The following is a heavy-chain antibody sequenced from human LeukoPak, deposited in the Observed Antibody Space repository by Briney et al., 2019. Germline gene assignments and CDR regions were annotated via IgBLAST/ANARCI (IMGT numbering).Heavy chain of an antibody. CDR3: AGETPNSFNFDP. J-gene: IGHJ5*02. V-gene: IGHV1-46*01. CDR1: GYTFTSYY. Sequence: ASVKVSCKASGYTFTSYYMHWVRQAPRQGLEWMGIIKPGGGGTTCPQKFQGRVTMTRDTSTSTVYMELSSLRSEDTAMYYCAGETPNSFNFDPWGQGTLVTVSS. D-gene: IGHD4-11*01. CDR2: IKPGGGGT.